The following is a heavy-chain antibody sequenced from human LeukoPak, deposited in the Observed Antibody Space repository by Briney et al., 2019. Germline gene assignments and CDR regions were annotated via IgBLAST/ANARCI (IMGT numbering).Heavy chain of an antibody. V-gene: IGHV4-4*07. CDR3: ARDLGYSGYQWANGFDY. CDR1: GGSISGYY. CDR2: IYSSGST. J-gene: IGHJ4*02. Sequence: PSETLSLTCTVSGGSISGYYWSWIRQPAGKGLEWIGRIYSSGSTNYNPSLKVRLPMSVDTSKTQFSLRLNSVTAADTAIYYCARDLGYSGYQWANGFDYWGQGTLVTVSS. D-gene: IGHD5-12*01.